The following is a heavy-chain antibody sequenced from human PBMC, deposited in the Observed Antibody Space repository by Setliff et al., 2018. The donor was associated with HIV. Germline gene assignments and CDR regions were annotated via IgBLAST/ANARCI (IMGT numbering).Heavy chain of an antibody. Sequence: GASVKVSCKASGYTFTGYYMHWVRQAPGHGLEWMGRINPYSGDTNYAQKFQGRVTMTRDTSITTAYMELSRLTSDDTAVYYCARGSTAVNYYYNHMDVWGKGTTVTVSS. CDR3: ARGSTAVNYYYNHMDV. J-gene: IGHJ6*03. CDR1: GYTFTGYY. V-gene: IGHV1-2*06. CDR2: INPYSGDT. D-gene: IGHD2-2*01.